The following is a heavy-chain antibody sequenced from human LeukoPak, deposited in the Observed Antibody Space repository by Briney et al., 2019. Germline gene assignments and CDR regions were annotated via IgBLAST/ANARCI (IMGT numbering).Heavy chain of an antibody. J-gene: IGHJ3*02. D-gene: IGHD4-17*01. V-gene: IGHV4-59*01. CDR3: ARGLYGDRDAFDI. Sequence: SETLSLTCTVSGGSISSYYWSWIRQPPGKGLEWIGYIYYSGSTNYNPSLKSRVTISVDTSKNQFSLKLSSVTAADTAVYYCARGLYGDRDAFDIWGQGTMVTVSS. CDR1: GGSISSYY. CDR2: IYYSGST.